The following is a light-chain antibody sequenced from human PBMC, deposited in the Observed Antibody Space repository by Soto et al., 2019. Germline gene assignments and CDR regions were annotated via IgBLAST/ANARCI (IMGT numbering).Light chain of an antibody. J-gene: IGLJ1*01. CDR1: SGDVCGYNY. CDR3: SSYTGSTAYV. Sequence: QSVLTPPASGSGSTGQSKTISCTGTSGDVCGYNYVSGYQLHPGKPLKLIVYEVTNRPSGVSDRFSGSKSGNTATLTMSVLQAEDEADYYCSSYTGSTAYVFGAETKGTVL. CDR2: EVT. V-gene: IGLV2-14*01.